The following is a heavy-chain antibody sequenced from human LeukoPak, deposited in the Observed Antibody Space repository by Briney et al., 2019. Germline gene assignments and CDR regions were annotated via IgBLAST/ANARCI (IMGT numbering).Heavy chain of an antibody. CDR3: ARDLSSEQLAEFGFDY. Sequence: GGSLRLSCAASGFTFSSYGMHWVRQAPGKGLEWVAVIWYDGSNKYYADSVKGRFTISRDNSKNTLYLQMNSLRAEDTAVYYCARDLSSEQLAEFGFDYRGQGTLVTVSS. D-gene: IGHD6-6*01. CDR1: GFTFSSYG. V-gene: IGHV3-33*01. J-gene: IGHJ4*02. CDR2: IWYDGSNK.